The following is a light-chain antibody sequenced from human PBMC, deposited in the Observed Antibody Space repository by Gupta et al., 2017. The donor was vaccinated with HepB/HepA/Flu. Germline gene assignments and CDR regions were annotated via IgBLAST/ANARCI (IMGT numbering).Light chain of an antibody. V-gene: IGKV1-16*01. CDR1: QDIGPS. CDR3: QQYNVYPLT. J-gene: IGKJ5*01. CDR2: GAS. Sequence: DVQMTQSPSSLSASIGDSVTISCRASQDIGPSVAWFHQAPGKAPKSLISGASNLQSGVPSRFIRRRAGTDFSLTIRGLQPEDFAPYYCQQYNVYPLTFGQGTRL.